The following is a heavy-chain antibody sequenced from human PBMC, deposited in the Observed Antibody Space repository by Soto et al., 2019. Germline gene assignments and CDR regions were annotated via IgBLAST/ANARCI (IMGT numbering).Heavy chain of an antibody. Sequence: QVQLQQSGPGLVKPSQTLSLTCAISGDSVSSNSAAWNWIRQSPSRGLAWLGRAYYGSQWYYDSAASVQSRIIAIPDTSKNQFALQLNSVTPEDTAVYYCTKPKGDSRTYNGMDVWGQGTTVTVSS. CDR2: AYYGSQWYY. CDR3: TKPKGDSRTYNGMDV. D-gene: IGHD2-21*02. V-gene: IGHV6-1*01. CDR1: GDSVSSNSAA. J-gene: IGHJ6*02.